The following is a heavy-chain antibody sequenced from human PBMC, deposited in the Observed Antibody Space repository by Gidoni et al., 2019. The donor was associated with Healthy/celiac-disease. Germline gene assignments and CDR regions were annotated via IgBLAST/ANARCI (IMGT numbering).Heavy chain of an antibody. J-gene: IGHJ4*02. CDR1: GLTFSSYG. V-gene: IGHV3-33*01. Sequence: QVQLVESGGGVVQPGRSLRLSCAASGLTFSSYGMHWVRQAPGKGLECLAVIWYAGSNKYSADSVKGRFTISRDNSKNTLYLQMNSLRAEDTALYYCARDLVAFCGGDCHQFDYWGQGTLVSVSA. CDR3: ARDLVAFCGGDCHQFDY. D-gene: IGHD2-21*01. CDR2: IWYAGSNK.